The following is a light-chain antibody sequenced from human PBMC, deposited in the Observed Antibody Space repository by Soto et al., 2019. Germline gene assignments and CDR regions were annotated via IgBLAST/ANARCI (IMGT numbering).Light chain of an antibody. CDR1: QSVSSY. Sequence: EIVLTQSPATLSLSPGERATLSCRASQSVSSYLAWYQQKPGQAPRLLISDASNRATGITARFSGSGSGTDFTPTSSSLEPEDFAVYYCQQRSNWLFTFGPGTKVDIK. V-gene: IGKV3-11*01. CDR3: QQRSNWLFT. J-gene: IGKJ3*01. CDR2: DAS.